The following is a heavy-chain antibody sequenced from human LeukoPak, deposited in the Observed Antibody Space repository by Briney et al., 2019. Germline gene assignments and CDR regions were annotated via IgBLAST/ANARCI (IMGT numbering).Heavy chain of an antibody. Sequence: GGSLRLSCAASGFTFSAYAMHWVRQAPGKGLEWVTFISPDGSNKYYADSVKGRFTISRDSSKNTLYLQMNSLRAEDTAVYYCARDRGYYDSSGYYYKGYFDYWGQGTLVTVSP. CDR1: GFTFSAYA. J-gene: IGHJ4*02. CDR2: ISPDGSNK. V-gene: IGHV3-30*04. CDR3: ARDRGYYDSSGYYYKGYFDY. D-gene: IGHD3-22*01.